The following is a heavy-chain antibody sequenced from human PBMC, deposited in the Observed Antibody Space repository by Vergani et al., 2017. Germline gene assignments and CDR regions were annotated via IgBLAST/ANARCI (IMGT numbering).Heavy chain of an antibody. J-gene: IGHJ5*02. CDR2: IHYSENT. CDR3: ASVTHSGQSADR. Sequence: QVQLQESGPGLVKSSETLSLTCSVSFDSIRNLYCNWIRQPPGKGLEWIGSIHYSENTNYNPSLKTRVTISVDTSKNQFSLTLTSVTAEDTAVYYYASVTHSGQSADRWGQGILVTVTS. D-gene: IGHD5-12*01. V-gene: IGHV4-59*11. CDR1: FDSIRNLY.